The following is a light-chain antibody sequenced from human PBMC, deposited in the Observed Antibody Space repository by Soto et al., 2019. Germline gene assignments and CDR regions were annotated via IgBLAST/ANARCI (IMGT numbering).Light chain of an antibody. Sequence: VGITQSLSTPSDSEGETVTVACRASQSVSGWLAWYQQKPGEAPSLRIYDASALARGIPSRFSGSGSGTKFTLTISSLQPEDFALYCCKQLNRYPFTYGGGTKVDIK. J-gene: IGKJ4*01. CDR2: DAS. V-gene: IGKV1-5*01. CDR3: KQLNRYPFT. CDR1: QSVSGW.